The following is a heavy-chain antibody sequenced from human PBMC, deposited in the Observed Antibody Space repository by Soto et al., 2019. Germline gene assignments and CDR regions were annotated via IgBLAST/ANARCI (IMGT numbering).Heavy chain of an antibody. J-gene: IGHJ3*02. CDR1: GFTFGSFG. CDR2: IKQDGSEK. V-gene: IGHV3-7*01. D-gene: IGHD3-22*01. CDR3: ARNRIKLYYYDSSGYYSPGAFDI. Sequence: GGPLRLSCAASGFTFGSFGMSWVRQAPGKGLAWVANIKQDGSEKYYVDSVKGRFTISRDNAKNSLYLQMNSLRAEDTAVYYCARNRIKLYYYDSSGYYSPGAFDIWGQGTMDTVSS.